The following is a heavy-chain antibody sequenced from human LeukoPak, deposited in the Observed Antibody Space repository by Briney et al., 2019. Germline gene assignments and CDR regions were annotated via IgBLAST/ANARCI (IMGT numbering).Heavy chain of an antibody. CDR2: INPNSGGT. J-gene: IGHJ4*02. V-gene: IGHV1-2*06. CDR3: ASQIIDTFDY. CDR1: GHSGYF. Sequence: AASVKVSCKASGHSGYFMHWVRQAPGQGLEWMGRINPNSGGTKYAQKFQGRVTMTRDTSISTAYMELSRLRSDDTAVYYCASQIIDTFDYWGQGTLVTVSS.